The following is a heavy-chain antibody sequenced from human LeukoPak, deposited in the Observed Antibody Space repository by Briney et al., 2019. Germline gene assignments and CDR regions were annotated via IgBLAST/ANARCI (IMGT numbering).Heavy chain of an antibody. CDR3: AGDFGPLGSWSIDY. CDR1: GFTFSDYY. J-gene: IGHJ4*02. CDR2: ISSSNRYT. D-gene: IGHD6-13*01. V-gene: IGHV3-11*06. Sequence: GGSLRLSCAASGFTFSDYYMSWIRQAPGKGLEWVSYISSSNRYTNYADSVKGRFTISRDNAKNSLYLQMNSLRDEDSAVYYCAGDFGPLGSWSIDYWGQGTLVTVSS.